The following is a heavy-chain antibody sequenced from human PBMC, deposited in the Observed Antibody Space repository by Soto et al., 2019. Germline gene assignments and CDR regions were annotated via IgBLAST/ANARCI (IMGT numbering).Heavy chain of an antibody. Sequence: EVQLLQSGGGLAQPGTSLRLSCXASGFTFKYYAMTWVRQXPGKGLEWVSTSSGSGDKTDYADSVKGRFRVSRDNSKDXLYLXMDSLXADXXALXXXXXESKWYGGQYFQDWGQGTLVTVSS. CDR1: GFTFKYYA. CDR2: SSGSGDKT. CDR3: XXESKWYGGQYFQD. D-gene: IGHD2-8*01. V-gene: IGHV3-23*01. J-gene: IGHJ1*01.